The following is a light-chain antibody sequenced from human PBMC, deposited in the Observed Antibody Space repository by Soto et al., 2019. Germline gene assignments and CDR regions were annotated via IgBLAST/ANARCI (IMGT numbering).Light chain of an antibody. J-gene: IGKJ1*01. CDR1: QNISNW. V-gene: IGKV1-5*03. CDR3: QQYNSYSEE. CDR2: KAS. Sequence: DILLNHAPTSLSPPLNNIVTINFRASQNISNWLAWYQQKPGKAPKLLIHKASTLKSGVPSRFSGSGSGTEFTLTISSLQPDDFATYYCQQYNSYSEEFGQGTKVEIK.